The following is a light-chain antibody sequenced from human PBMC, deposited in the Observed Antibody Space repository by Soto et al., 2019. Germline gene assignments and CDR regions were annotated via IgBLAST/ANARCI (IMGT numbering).Light chain of an antibody. Sequence: EIVLTQSPATLSLSPGERATLSGRASQSVSTYLAWYQQKPGQAPRLLIYDASTRATGIPARFSGSGSGTDLTLTISSLEPEDFAVYYCQKSSNWPPLTFGGGTKVEIK. CDR3: QKSSNWPPLT. CDR2: DAS. V-gene: IGKV3-11*01. CDR1: QSVSTY. J-gene: IGKJ4*01.